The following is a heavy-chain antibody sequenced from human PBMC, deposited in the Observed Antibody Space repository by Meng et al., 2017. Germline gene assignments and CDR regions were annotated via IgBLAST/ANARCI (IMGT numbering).Heavy chain of an antibody. V-gene: IGHV4-34*01. CDR2: INHSGST. CDR3: ARKFTMVRGIYNWFDP. D-gene: IGHD3-10*01. Sequence: QVEQLPGGAGLLKPSETLCLTCAVYGGSFSGYYWSWIRQPPGKGLEWIGEINHSGSTNYNPSLKSRVTISVDTSKNQFSLKLSSVTAADTAVYYWARKFTMVRGIYNWFDPWGQGTLVTVSS. CDR1: GGSFSGYY. J-gene: IGHJ5*02.